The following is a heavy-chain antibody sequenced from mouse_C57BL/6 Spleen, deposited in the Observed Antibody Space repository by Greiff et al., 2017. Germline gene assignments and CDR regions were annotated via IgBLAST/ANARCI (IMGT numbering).Heavy chain of an antibody. D-gene: IGHD1-1*01. V-gene: IGHV5-17*01. CDR3: ARDTTVVAPQAMDY. Sequence: EVHLVESGGGLVKPGGSLKLSCAASGFTFSDYGMHWVRQAPEKGLEWVAYISSGSSTIYYADTVKGRFTISRDNAKNTLFLQMTSLRSEDTAMYYCARDTTVVAPQAMDYWGQGTSVTVSS. CDR2: ISSGSSTI. J-gene: IGHJ4*01. CDR1: GFTFSDYG.